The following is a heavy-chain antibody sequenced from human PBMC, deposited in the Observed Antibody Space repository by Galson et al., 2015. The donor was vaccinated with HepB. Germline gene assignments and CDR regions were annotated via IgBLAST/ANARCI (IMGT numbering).Heavy chain of an antibody. CDR1: GYTLTELS. J-gene: IGHJ6*02. V-gene: IGHV1-24*01. CDR2: FDPEDGET. D-gene: IGHD3-3*01. CDR3: ATGFFGVVIIPNYYYGMDV. Sequence: SVKVSCKVSGYTLTELSMHWVRQAPGKGLEWMGGFDPEDGETIYAQKFQGRVTMTEDTSTDTAYMELSSLRSEDTAVYYCATGFFGVVIIPNYYYGMDVWGQGTTVTVSS.